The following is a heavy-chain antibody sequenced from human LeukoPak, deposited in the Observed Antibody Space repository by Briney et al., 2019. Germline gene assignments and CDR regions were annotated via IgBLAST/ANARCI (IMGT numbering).Heavy chain of an antibody. Sequence: GGSLRLSCAASGFTFTSYVMNWVRQAPGKRLKWVSAISGSGDSTYYADSVKGRFTISRDNSKNTLYLQMNSLRAEDTAVYYCAKVTYDYVWGSYENWGQGALVTVSS. V-gene: IGHV3-23*01. CDR1: GFTFTSYV. CDR2: ISGSGDST. J-gene: IGHJ4*02. CDR3: AKVTYDYVWGSYEN. D-gene: IGHD3-16*01.